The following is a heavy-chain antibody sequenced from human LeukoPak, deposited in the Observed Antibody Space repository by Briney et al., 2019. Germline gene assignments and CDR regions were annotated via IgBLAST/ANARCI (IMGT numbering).Heavy chain of an antibody. Sequence: GGSLRLSCAASGFTFSDYYMSWIRQAPGKGLEWVSYISSSGSTIYYADSVKGRFTISRDNAKASLYLQMNSLRAEDTAVYYCARDLSGVTGYTYGRGIDYWGQGTLVTVSS. V-gene: IGHV3-11*04. CDR3: ARDLSGVTGYTYGRGIDY. CDR1: GFTFSDYY. D-gene: IGHD5-18*01. CDR2: ISSSGSTI. J-gene: IGHJ4*02.